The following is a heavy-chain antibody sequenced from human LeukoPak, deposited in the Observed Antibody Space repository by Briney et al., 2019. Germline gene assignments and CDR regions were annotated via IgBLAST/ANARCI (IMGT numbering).Heavy chain of an antibody. Sequence: GASVKVSCKASGGTFSSYAISWVRQAPGQGLEWMGRIIPILGIANYAQKFQGRVTITADKSTSTDYMELSSLRSEDTAVYYCATTPVNDYSWPPEPADYWGQGTLVTVSS. CDR2: IIPILGIA. CDR3: ATTPVNDYSWPPEPADY. J-gene: IGHJ4*02. D-gene: IGHD4-11*01. V-gene: IGHV1-69*04. CDR1: GGTFSSYA.